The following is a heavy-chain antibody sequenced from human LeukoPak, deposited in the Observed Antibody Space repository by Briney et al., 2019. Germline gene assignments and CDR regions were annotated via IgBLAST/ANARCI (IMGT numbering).Heavy chain of an antibody. Sequence: PSQTLSLTCAVYGGSFSGYYWSWIRQPPGKGLEWIGEINHSGSTNYNPSLKSRVTISVDTSKNQFSLKLSSVTAADTAVYYCARGQTRDSSGYYLYYFDYWGQGTLVTVSS. CDR1: GGSFSGYY. J-gene: IGHJ4*02. CDR3: ARGQTRDSSGYYLYYFDY. CDR2: INHSGST. D-gene: IGHD3-22*01. V-gene: IGHV4-34*01.